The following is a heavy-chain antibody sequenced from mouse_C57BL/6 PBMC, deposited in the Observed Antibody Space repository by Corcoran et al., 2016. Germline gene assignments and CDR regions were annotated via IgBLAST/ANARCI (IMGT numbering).Heavy chain of an antibody. CDR1: GYTFTTYV. J-gene: IGHJ2*01. CDR2: INTYSGVP. V-gene: IGHV9-3*01. D-gene: IGHD1-1*01. CDR3: ARSPVVAPLDY. Sequence: QIQLVQSGPELKKPGETVKISCKASGYTFTTYVMSWVKQAPGKGLKWMGWINTYSGVPTYADDFKGRFAFSLETSASTAYLQINNLKNEDTATYFCARSPVVAPLDYWGQGTTLTVSS.